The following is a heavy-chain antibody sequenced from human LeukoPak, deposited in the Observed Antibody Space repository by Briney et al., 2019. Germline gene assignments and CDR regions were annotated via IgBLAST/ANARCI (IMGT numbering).Heavy chain of an antibody. CDR1: GFTFSSYS. CDR3: ARDPGSGSATEEVDP. V-gene: IGHV3-48*01. CDR2: ISSSSSTI. J-gene: IGHJ5*02. D-gene: IGHD3-10*01. Sequence: GGSLRLSCAASGFTFSSYSMNWVRQAPGKGLEWVSYISSSSSTIYYADSVKGRFTISRDNAKNSLYLQMNSLRAEDTAVYYCARDPGSGSATEEVDPWGQGTLVTVSS.